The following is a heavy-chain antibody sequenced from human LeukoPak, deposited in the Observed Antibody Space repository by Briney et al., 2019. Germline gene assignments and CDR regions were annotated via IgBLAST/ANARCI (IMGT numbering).Heavy chain of an antibody. V-gene: IGHV4-38-2*02. Sequence: SETLSLTCTVSGYSISSGYYWGWIRQPPGKGLEWIGSIYHSGSTYYNPSLKSRVTISVDTSKNQFSLKLSSVTAADTAVYYCARDLMGYSGSYYYYYMDVWGKGTTVTVSS. J-gene: IGHJ6*03. CDR3: ARDLMGYSGSYYYYYMDV. CDR1: GYSISSGYY. D-gene: IGHD1-26*01. CDR2: IYHSGST.